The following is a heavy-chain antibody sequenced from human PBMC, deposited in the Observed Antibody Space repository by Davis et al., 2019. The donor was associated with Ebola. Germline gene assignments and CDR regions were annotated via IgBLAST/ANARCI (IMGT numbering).Heavy chain of an antibody. J-gene: IGHJ6*02. CDR3: ARDRNTVTPSGYGMDV. Sequence: PSETLSLTCTVSGGSISSGGYYWSWFRQHPGKGLEWIGYIYYSGSTYYNPSLKSRVTISVDTSKNQFSLKLSSVTAADTAVYYCARDRNTVTPSGYGMDVWGQGTTVTVSS. CDR1: GGSISSGGYY. CDR2: IYYSGST. D-gene: IGHD4-11*01. V-gene: IGHV4-31*03.